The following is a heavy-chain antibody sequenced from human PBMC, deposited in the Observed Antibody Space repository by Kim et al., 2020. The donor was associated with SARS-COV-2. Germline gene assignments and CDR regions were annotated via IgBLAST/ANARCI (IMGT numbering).Heavy chain of an antibody. V-gene: IGHV4-61*02. CDR2: IYTSGST. J-gene: IGHJ4*02. CDR3: ARVNRPGTIDY. Sequence: SETLSLTCTVSGGSISSGSYYWSWIRQPAGKGLEWIGRIYTSGSTNYNPSLKSRVTISVDTSKNQFSLKLSSVTAADTAVYYCARVNRPGTIDYWGQGTLVTVSS. D-gene: IGHD1-1*01. CDR1: GGSISSGSYY.